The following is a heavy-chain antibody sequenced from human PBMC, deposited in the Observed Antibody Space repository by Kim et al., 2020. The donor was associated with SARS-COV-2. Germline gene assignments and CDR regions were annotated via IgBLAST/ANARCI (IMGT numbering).Heavy chain of an antibody. Sequence: SETLSLTCAVSGGSISSSNWWSWVRQPPGKGLEWIGEIYHSGSTNYNPSLKSRVTISVDKSKNQFSLKLSSVTAADTAVYYCARGVAAAGYYYYGMDVWGQGTTVTVSS. V-gene: IGHV4-4*02. CDR3: ARGVAAAGYYYYGMDV. CDR1: GGSISSSNW. CDR2: IYHSGST. D-gene: IGHD6-13*01. J-gene: IGHJ6*02.